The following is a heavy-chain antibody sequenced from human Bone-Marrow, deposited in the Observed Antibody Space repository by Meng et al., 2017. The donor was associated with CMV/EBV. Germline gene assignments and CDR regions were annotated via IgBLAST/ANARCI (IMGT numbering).Heavy chain of an antibody. Sequence: SCPTLVKPTQSLTLTGTFSGFSLTTNGMCVSWVRQPPGKALEWLALIDWDEDKYYSTSLKTRLTISKVTAKNQVILTLTNVDPGDTATYYCARRSVRDGMDVWGQGTTVTVSS. CDR3: ARRSVRDGMDV. D-gene: IGHD3-3*01. CDR2: IDWDEDK. J-gene: IGHJ6*02. CDR1: GFSLTTNGMC. V-gene: IGHV2-70*18.